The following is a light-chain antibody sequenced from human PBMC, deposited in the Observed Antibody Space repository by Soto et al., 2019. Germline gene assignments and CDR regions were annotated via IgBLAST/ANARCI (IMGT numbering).Light chain of an antibody. J-gene: IGLJ3*02. CDR3: GTWDRSLSVWV. Sequence: QSALTQPPSVSAAPGQKVTISCSGIPSNIGGQYGLWYQRLPGKTPKHLIYDNYQRPSGIPDGFSGSKSGTSATLGITGLQTGDEDDYYCGTWDRSLSVWVFGGGTKLTVL. V-gene: IGLV1-51*01. CDR2: DNY. CDR1: PSNIGGQY.